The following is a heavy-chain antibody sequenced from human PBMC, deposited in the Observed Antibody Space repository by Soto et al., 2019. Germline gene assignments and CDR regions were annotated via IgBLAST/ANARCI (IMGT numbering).Heavy chain of an antibody. CDR1: GGTFSSYA. CDR3: ARTEESMRYDTNGYNLDY. CDR2: IIPILGTA. V-gene: IGHV1-69*11. D-gene: IGHD3-22*01. J-gene: IGHJ4*02. Sequence: VQLVQSGAEVKKPGSSVKVSCKASGGTFSSYAIYWVRQAPGQGLEWIAGIIPILGTANVAQNFQGRVTITADESTSTVYMEVSRLRSADTAIYYCARTEESMRYDTNGYNLDYWGQGTLVTVSS.